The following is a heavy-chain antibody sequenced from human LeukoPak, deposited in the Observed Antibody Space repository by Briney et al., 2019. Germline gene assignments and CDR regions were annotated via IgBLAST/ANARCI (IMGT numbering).Heavy chain of an antibody. CDR2: IYYSGST. V-gene: IGHV4-28*03. J-gene: IGHJ4*02. Sequence: SDTLSLTCAVSGYSISSSNWWGWIRQPPGKGLEWIGYIYYSGSTYYNPSLKSRVTMSVDTSKNQFSLKLSSVTAADTAVNYCARVPTDGYYYDSSGYTPLFDYWGQGTLVTVSS. D-gene: IGHD3-22*01. CDR1: GYSISSSNW. CDR3: ARVPTDGYYYDSSGYTPLFDY.